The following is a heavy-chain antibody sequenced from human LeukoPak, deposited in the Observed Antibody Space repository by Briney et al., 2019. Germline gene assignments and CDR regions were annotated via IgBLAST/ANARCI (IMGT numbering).Heavy chain of an antibody. CDR3: ARETAVAGRGVDY. D-gene: IGHD6-19*01. V-gene: IGHV4-4*07. CDR1: GGSFSNFF. J-gene: IGHJ4*02. CDR2: IYTGGTS. Sequence: SETLSLTCSVCGGSFSNFFWSWIRQPAGKGLEWIGRIYTGGTSNYNPSLKSRVTMSLDTSKNHFSLNLTSVTAADTAVYYCARETAVAGRGVDYWGQGTLVTVSS.